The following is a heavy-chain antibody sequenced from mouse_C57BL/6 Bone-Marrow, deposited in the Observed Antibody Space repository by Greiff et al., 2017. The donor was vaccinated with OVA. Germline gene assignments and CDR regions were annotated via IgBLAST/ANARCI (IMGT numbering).Heavy chain of an antibody. D-gene: IGHD2-3*01. CDR1: GYTFTSYW. J-gene: IGHJ1*03. V-gene: IGHV1-55*01. CDR3: AREEADDGYRWYFDV. Sequence: QVQLQQSGAELVKPGASVKMSCKASGYTFTSYWITWVKQRPGQGLEWIGDIYPGSGSTNYNEKFKSKATLTVDTSSSTAYMQLSSLTSEDSAVYYCAREEADDGYRWYFDVWGTGTTVTVSS. CDR2: IYPGSGST.